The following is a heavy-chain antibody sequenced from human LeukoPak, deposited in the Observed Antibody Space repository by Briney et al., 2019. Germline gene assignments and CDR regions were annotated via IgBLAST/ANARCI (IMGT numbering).Heavy chain of an antibody. J-gene: IGHJ4*02. V-gene: IGHV1-69*06. CDR1: GGTFSSYA. Sequence: SVRVSCTASGGTFSSYAISWVRQAPGQGGEWMGRIIAMFGTAKYAQKFQGRVTITAHKSTRTAYMELSSLRSEDTAVYYCARDSSGYYYATEQSFDYWGQGTLVTVSS. CDR3: ARDSSGYYYATEQSFDY. D-gene: IGHD3-22*01. CDR2: IIAMFGTA.